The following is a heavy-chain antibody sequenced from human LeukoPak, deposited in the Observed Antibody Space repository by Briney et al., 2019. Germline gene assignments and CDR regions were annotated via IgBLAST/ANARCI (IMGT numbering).Heavy chain of an antibody. D-gene: IGHD2/OR15-2a*01. J-gene: IGHJ4*02. CDR3: ARDHEIAGFGY. CDR1: GFTISTNY. CDR2: IYADGST. Sequence: GGSLRLSCAASGFTISTNYMSWVRQAPGKGLEWVSVIYADGSTYYADSVKGRFIISRDTSRNTLYLRMNSLRADDTAVYYCARDHEIAGFGYWGQGSLVTVSS. V-gene: IGHV3-66*01.